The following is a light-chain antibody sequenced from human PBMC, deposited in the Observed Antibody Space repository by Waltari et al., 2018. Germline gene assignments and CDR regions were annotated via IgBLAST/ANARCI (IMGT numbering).Light chain of an antibody. CDR3: SSYTISRTRV. Sequence: QSALTQPASVSGPPGQSIATSCTGTTRYIGAFNFVPWYQQHPGKAPKLMIHDVSNRPAGVSNRFSGSKSGNTASLTISGLQTEDEADYYCSSYTISRTRVFGGGTKLTVL. CDR1: TRYIGAFNF. J-gene: IGLJ3*02. CDR2: DVS. V-gene: IGLV2-14*03.